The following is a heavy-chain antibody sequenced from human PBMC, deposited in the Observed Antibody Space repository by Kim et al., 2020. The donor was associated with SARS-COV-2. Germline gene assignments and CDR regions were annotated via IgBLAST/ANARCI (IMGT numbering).Heavy chain of an antibody. CDR3: ARWRGGSYGMDV. J-gene: IGHJ6*02. V-gene: IGHV4-59*01. D-gene: IGHD1-26*01. Sequence: NYNPSLKSRVTISVDTSKTQFSLKLSSVTAADTAVYYCARWRGGSYGMDVWGQGTTVTVSS.